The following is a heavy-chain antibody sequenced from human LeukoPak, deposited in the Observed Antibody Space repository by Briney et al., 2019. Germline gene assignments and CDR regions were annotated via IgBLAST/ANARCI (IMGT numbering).Heavy chain of an antibody. D-gene: IGHD3-22*01. Sequence: SETLSLTCAVSGGSISSGGYSWSWIRQPPGKGLEWIGYIYHSGSTYYNPSLKSRVTISVDRSKNQFSLKLSSMTAADTAVYYCASVYDSTGMGAFDIWGQGTMVTVSS. CDR3: ASVYDSTGMGAFDI. CDR2: IYHSGST. CDR1: GGSISSGGYS. V-gene: IGHV4-30-2*01. J-gene: IGHJ3*02.